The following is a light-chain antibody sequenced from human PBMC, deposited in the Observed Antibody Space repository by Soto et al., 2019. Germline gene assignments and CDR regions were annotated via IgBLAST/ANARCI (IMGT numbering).Light chain of an antibody. Sequence: QSVLTQPPSTSGIPGQRVTISCSGASSNIGSNDVNWYQQLPGTAPKLLIFGNDQRPSGVPDRFSGSKSGTSASLAISGLQSEDEADYFCAAWDDRLNGYVFRTGTKLTVL. CDR1: SSNIGSND. CDR2: GND. J-gene: IGLJ1*01. CDR3: AAWDDRLNGYV. V-gene: IGLV1-44*01.